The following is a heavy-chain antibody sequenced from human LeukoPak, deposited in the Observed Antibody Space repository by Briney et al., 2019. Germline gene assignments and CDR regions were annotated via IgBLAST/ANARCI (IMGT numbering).Heavy chain of an antibody. Sequence: GGSLRLSCTASGFTFGDYAMSWVRQAPGKGLEWVGFIRSKAYGGTTEYAASVKGRYTISRDDSKTIAYLQMNSLKTEDTAVYYCTRYSSSWDYFDYWGQGTLVTVSS. D-gene: IGHD6-6*01. CDR1: GFTFGDYA. J-gene: IGHJ4*02. CDR3: TRYSSSWDYFDY. V-gene: IGHV3-49*04. CDR2: IRSKAYGGTT.